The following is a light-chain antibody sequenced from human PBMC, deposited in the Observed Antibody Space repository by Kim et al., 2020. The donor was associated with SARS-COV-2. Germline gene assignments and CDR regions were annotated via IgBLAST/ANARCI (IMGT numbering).Light chain of an antibody. CDR2: NND. V-gene: IGLV1-44*01. CDR3: GAWDDSLNGPV. J-gene: IGLJ3*02. Sequence: GQRVTISCSGSSSNIGTKSVNWYRQLPGTAPKRLIYNNDQRPSGVPDRFSGSKSGTTASLAISGLQSEDEADYYCGAWDDSLNGPVFGGGTQLTVL. CDR1: SSNIGTKS.